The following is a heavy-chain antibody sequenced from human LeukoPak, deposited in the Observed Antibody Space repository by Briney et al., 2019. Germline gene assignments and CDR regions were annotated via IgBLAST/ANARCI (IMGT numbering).Heavy chain of an antibody. CDR3: ARDLVAAGDKIYYYYYYGMDV. CDR1: GFTFSSYW. V-gene: IGHV3-74*01. Sequence: PGGSLRLSCAASGFTFSSYWMHWVRQAPGKGLVWVSRINSDGSSTSYADSVKGRFTISRDNAKNTLYLQMNSLRAEGTAVYYCARDLVAAGDKIYYYYYYGMDVWGQGTTVTVSS. CDR2: INSDGSST. J-gene: IGHJ6*02. D-gene: IGHD6-13*01.